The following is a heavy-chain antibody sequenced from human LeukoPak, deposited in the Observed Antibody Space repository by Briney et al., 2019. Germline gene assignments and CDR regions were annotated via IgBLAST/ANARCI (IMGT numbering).Heavy chain of an antibody. V-gene: IGHV3-11*01. CDR2: ISSSGSTI. Sequence: GGSLRLSCGASGFTVCSTDMTWVRLAPGKGLEWVSYISSSGSTIYYADSVKGRFTISRDNAKNSLYLQMNSLRAEDTAVYYCARDLVDIVATMGGAFDYWGQGTLVTVSS. D-gene: IGHD5-12*01. CDR3: ARDLVDIVATMGGAFDY. CDR1: GFTVCSTD. J-gene: IGHJ4*02.